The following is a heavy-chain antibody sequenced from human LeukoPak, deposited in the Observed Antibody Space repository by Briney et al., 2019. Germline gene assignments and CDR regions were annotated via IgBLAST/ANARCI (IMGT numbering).Heavy chain of an antibody. CDR1: GFTFSSHV. J-gene: IGHJ4*02. Sequence: GGSLRLSCAASGFTFSSHVMSWVRQPPGKGLEWVSGVGSTGSSTSYADSVKGRFTISRDNSKNTLYLQMNSLRAEDTALYYCAKDIYGGNWPNDYWGQGTLVTVSS. CDR2: VGSTGSST. D-gene: IGHD4-23*01. V-gene: IGHV3-23*01. CDR3: AKDIYGGNWPNDY.